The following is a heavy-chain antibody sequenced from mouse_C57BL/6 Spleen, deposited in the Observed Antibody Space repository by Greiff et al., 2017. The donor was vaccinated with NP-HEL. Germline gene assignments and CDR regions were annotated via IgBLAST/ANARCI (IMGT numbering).Heavy chain of an antibody. CDR3: ARDGNYEYFDY. J-gene: IGHJ2*01. Sequence: VQLQQSGAELVRPGASVKLSCKASGYTFTDYYINWVKQRPGQGLEWIARIYPGSGNTYYNEKFKGKATLTAEKSSSTAYMQLHSLTSEDSAVYFCARDGNYEYFDYWGQGTTLTVSS. V-gene: IGHV1-76*01. D-gene: IGHD2-1*01. CDR2: IYPGSGNT. CDR1: GYTFTDYY.